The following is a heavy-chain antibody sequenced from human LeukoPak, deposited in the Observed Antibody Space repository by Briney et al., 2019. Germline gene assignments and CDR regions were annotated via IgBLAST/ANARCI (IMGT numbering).Heavy chain of an antibody. D-gene: IGHD1-26*01. Sequence: GGSLRLSCAASGFTFSSYAMSWVRQVPGKGLEWVSAISINGRSTYYANSVKGRFTISRDNSKNTLYLQMNSLRAEDTAVYYCAKGRSGPYYYYGMDVWGQGTTVTVSS. CDR1: GFTFSSYA. CDR2: ISINGRST. CDR3: AKGRSGPYYYYGMDV. V-gene: IGHV3-23*01. J-gene: IGHJ6*02.